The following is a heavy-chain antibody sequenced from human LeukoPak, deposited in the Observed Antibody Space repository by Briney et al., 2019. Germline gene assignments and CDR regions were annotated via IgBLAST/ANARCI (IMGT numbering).Heavy chain of an antibody. D-gene: IGHD6-19*01. Sequence: GGSLRLSCTASGFTFGDYAMSWFRQAPGKGLEWVGFIRSKAYGGTTEYAASVKGRFTISRDDSKSIAYLQMNSLRAEDTAMYYCANHRAGSAWFTLDYWGPGTLVTVSS. CDR2: IRSKAYGGTT. CDR1: GFTFGDYA. J-gene: IGHJ4*02. V-gene: IGHV3-49*03. CDR3: ANHRAGSAWFTLDY.